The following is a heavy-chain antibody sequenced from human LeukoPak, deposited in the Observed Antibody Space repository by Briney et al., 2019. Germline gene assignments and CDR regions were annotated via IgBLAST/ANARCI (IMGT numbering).Heavy chain of an antibody. V-gene: IGHV3-7*01. CDR3: AKNKGWELPAELDS. Sequence: GGSLRLSCAASGFTFSYFYMSWVRQAPGKGLEWVANINQDGDEKYYVDSVKGRFTISRDDAQTSVYLQLSSLRPEDTAVYYCAKNKGWELPAELDSWGQGALVIVSS. CDR1: GFTFSYFY. CDR2: INQDGDEK. J-gene: IGHJ4*02. D-gene: IGHD2-15*01.